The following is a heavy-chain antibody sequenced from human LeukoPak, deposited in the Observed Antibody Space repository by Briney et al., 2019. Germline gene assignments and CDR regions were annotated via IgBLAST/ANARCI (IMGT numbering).Heavy chain of an antibody. CDR1: GFTFSSYG. J-gene: IGHJ3*02. CDR2: IWYDGSIK. Sequence: GGSLRLSCAASGFTFSSYGMHWVRQAPGKGLEWVAVIWYDGSIKYYADSVKGRFTISRDNPKNTLYLQMNSLRAEDTAVYYCAGDGSGSYFLDGFDIWGQGTMVTVSS. D-gene: IGHD1-26*01. V-gene: IGHV3-33*01. CDR3: AGDGSGSYFLDGFDI.